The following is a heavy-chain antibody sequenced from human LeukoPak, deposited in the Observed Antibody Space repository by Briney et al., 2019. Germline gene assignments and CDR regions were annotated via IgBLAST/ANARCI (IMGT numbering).Heavy chain of an antibody. V-gene: IGHV1-2*02. Sequence: WASVKVSCKASVYTFTGYYMHWVRQAPGQGLEWMGWINPNSGGTNYAQKFQGRVTMTRDTSISTAYMELSRLRSDDTAVYYCARVEILWFGEPHPLDYWGQGTLVTVSS. CDR2: INPNSGGT. D-gene: IGHD3-10*01. CDR3: ARVEILWFGEPHPLDY. CDR1: VYTFTGYY. J-gene: IGHJ4*02.